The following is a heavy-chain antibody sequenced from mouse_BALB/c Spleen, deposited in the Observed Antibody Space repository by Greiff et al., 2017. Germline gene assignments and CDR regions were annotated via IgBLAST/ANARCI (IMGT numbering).Heavy chain of an antibody. D-gene: IGHD1-1*01. CDR3: ARDKGYGSSYYFDY. CDR2: IWGDGST. Sequence: QVQLKESGPGLVAPSQSLSITCTVSGFSLTSYGVHWVRQPPGKGLEWLGMIWGDGSTDYNSALKSRLSISKDNSKSQVFLKMNSLQTDDTARYDCARDKGYGSSYYFDYWGQGTTLTVSS. J-gene: IGHJ2*01. CDR1: GFSLTSYG. V-gene: IGHV2-6-7*01.